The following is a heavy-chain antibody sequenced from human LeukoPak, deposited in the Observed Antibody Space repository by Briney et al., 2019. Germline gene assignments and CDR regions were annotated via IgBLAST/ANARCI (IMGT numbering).Heavy chain of an antibody. D-gene: IGHD3-22*01. J-gene: IGHJ4*02. CDR2: IWYDGSNK. CDR3: ARPDYDSSGYADY. Sequence: GRSLRLSCAASGLTFSSYGMHWVRQAPGKGLEWVAVIWYDGSNKYYADSVKGRFTISRDNSKNTLYLQMNSLRGEDTAVYYCARPDYDSSGYADYWGQGTLVTVSS. V-gene: IGHV3-33*01. CDR1: GLTFSSYG.